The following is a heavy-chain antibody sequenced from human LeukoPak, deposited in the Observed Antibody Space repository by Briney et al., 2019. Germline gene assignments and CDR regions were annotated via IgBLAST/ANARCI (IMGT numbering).Heavy chain of an antibody. Sequence: SETLSLTCAVYGGSFSGYYWSWIRQPPGKGLEWIGEINHSGSTNYNPSLKSRVTISVDTSKNQFSLKLSSVTAADTAVYYCARHKIGFDHYYYMDVWGKGTTVTISS. CDR1: GGSFSGYY. CDR3: ARHKIGFDHYYYMDV. D-gene: IGHD5-12*01. V-gene: IGHV4-34*01. J-gene: IGHJ6*03. CDR2: INHSGST.